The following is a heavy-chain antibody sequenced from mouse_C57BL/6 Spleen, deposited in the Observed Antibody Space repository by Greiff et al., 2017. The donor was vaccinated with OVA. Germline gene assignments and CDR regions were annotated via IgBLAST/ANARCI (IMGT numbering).Heavy chain of an antibody. D-gene: IGHD1-1*01. V-gene: IGHV1-55*01. CDR1: GYTINSYW. J-gene: IGHJ3*01. Sequence: QVQLQQPGAELVKPGASVKMSCKASGYTINSYWITWVKQRPGQGLEWIGDIYPGSGSTNYNEKFKSKAKRTVDTSYSTAYMQLSSLTSEDSAVYYCARGGGVYYGSSPFAYWGQGTLVTVSA. CDR2: IYPGSGST. CDR3: ARGGGVYYGSSPFAY.